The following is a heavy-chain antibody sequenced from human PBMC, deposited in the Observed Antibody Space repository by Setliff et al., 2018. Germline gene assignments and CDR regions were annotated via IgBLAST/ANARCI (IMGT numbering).Heavy chain of an antibody. CDR3: AREGVDTRSSTDYRYYMDV. CDR2: TIPNFGTT. Sequence: SVKVSCKASGGTFSSYGISWVRQAPGQGLEWLGGTIPNFGTTNYAQEFQGRVTIITDESTSTAYMELSSLRTEDSAVYYCAREGVDTRSSTDYRYYMDVWGKGTTVTVSS. V-gene: IGHV1-69*05. D-gene: IGHD5-18*01. CDR1: GGTFSSYG. J-gene: IGHJ6*03.